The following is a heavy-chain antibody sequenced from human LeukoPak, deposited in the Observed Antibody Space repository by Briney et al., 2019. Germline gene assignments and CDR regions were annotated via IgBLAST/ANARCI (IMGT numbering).Heavy chain of an antibody. CDR2: IYSGGKT. V-gene: IGHV3-53*01. D-gene: IGHD2-15*01. CDR1: GLLVSSDY. CDR3: ARVRGDSRGNAFDI. J-gene: IGHJ3*02. Sequence: GALRLSCAVSGLLVSSDYMTWVRQAPGKGLEWVSLIYSGGKTYYTDSVKGRFTISRDNSNKTLFLQMNGLRAEDTAVYYCARVRGDSRGNAFDIWGQGTMVTVS.